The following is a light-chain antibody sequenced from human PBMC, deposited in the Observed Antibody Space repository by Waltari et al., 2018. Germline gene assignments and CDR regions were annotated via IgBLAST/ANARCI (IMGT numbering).Light chain of an antibody. J-gene: IGKJ5*01. V-gene: IGKV3-11*01. CDR1: QSVSDY. CDR2: DVS. CDR3: QQRSGWPPAIT. Sequence: EIVLTQSPVTLSLSPGERATLSCRASQSVSDYLAWFRQKPGQAPRLLIYDVSNRAPGIPARFSGSGSDTDFTLTISSLEPDDFGIYYCQQRSGWPPAITFGQGTRLEIK.